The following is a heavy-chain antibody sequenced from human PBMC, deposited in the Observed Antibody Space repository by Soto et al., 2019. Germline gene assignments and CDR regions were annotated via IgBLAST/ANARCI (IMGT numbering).Heavy chain of an antibody. CDR3: AGGAELLAFDY. J-gene: IGHJ4*02. Sequence: ASVKVSCKASGYTFTSYAMHWVRQAPGQRLEWMGWINAGNGNTKYSQKFQGRVTITRDTSAGTAYMELSSLRSEDTAVYYCAGGAELLAFDYWGQGTLVTVSS. V-gene: IGHV1-3*01. CDR1: GYTFTSYA. CDR2: INAGNGNT. D-gene: IGHD1-26*01.